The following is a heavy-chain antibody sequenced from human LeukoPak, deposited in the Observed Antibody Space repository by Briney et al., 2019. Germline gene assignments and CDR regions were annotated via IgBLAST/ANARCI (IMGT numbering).Heavy chain of an antibody. CDR2: INPSVGSA. CDR1: GHTFTSYA. V-gene: IGHV1-46*01. D-gene: IGHD1-7*01. Sequence: GASVKVSCKASGHTFTSYAINWVRQAPGQGLEWMGVINPSVGSASYAQKFQGRVTVTPDTSTIPVYMELSSLRSEDTAVCYCASLSPAGTAFDYWGQGTLVTVSS. J-gene: IGHJ4*02. CDR3: ASLSPAGTAFDY.